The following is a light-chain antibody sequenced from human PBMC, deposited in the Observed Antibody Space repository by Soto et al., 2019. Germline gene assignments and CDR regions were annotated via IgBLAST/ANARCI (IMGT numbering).Light chain of an antibody. Sequence: QPVLTQPPSVSGSPGQSVTISCTGTSSDVGSFHRVSWYQQPPGTAPKLMIFEVSNRPSGVPDRFSGSKSGNTASLTISGLQSEDEADYYCSSYTSTRTVVFGGGTKLTVL. CDR3: SSYTSTRTVV. V-gene: IGLV2-18*02. CDR2: EVS. CDR1: SSDVGSFHR. J-gene: IGLJ2*01.